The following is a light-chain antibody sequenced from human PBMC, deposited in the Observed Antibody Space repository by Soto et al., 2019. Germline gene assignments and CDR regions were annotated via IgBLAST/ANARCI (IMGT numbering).Light chain of an antibody. CDR3: CSYGGSYTWV. CDR2: HVS. CDR1: SGDVGGYDV. J-gene: IGLJ3*02. V-gene: IGLV2-11*01. Sequence: QSALTQPRAVSGSPGQSVTIFCTGTSGDVGGYDVVSWYQQNPGKAPSLMIFHVSQRPSGVPDRFSGSKSGNTASLTIAGLQDEDEADYYCCSYGGSYTWVFGGGTKLTVL.